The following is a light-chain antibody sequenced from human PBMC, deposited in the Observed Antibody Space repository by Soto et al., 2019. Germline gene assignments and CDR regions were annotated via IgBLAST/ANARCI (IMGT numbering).Light chain of an antibody. CDR3: QQYNSYSPT. CDR2: QAS. V-gene: IGKV1-5*03. J-gene: IGKJ1*01. Sequence: DIQMTQSPSTLSASVGDRVTITCRASQSISSWLAWYQQKAGKAPKLLIYQASSLASGVPSRFSGSGSGTEFTFSSRSLQPDDVATYYCQQYNSYSPTCGQGTKVDI. CDR1: QSISSW.